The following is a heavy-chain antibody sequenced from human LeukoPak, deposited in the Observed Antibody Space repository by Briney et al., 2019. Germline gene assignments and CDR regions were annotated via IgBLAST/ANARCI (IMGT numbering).Heavy chain of an antibody. Sequence: GASVKVSCKASGYTFTSYYMHWVRQAPGQGLEWMGIINPSGGSTSYAQKFQGRVTMTRDTSISTAYMELSRLRSDDTAVYYCARGHEFYDYVWGSYLWGQGTLVTVSS. J-gene: IGHJ4*02. V-gene: IGHV1-46*01. CDR3: ARGHEFYDYVWGSYL. CDR2: INPSGGST. D-gene: IGHD3-16*02. CDR1: GYTFTSYY.